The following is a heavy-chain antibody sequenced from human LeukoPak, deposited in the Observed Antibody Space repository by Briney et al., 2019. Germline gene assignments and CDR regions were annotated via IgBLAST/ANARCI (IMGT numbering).Heavy chain of an antibody. J-gene: IGHJ4*02. CDR1: GGSISSSSYY. Sequence: SETLSLTCTVSGGSISSSSYYWGWIRQPPGKGLEWIGSIYYSGSTYYNPSLKSRVTISVDTSKNQFSLKLSSVTAADTAVYYCARDYYGSGSYFFDYWGQGTLVTVSS. CDR3: ARDYYGSGSYFFDY. D-gene: IGHD3-10*01. V-gene: IGHV4-39*07. CDR2: IYYSGST.